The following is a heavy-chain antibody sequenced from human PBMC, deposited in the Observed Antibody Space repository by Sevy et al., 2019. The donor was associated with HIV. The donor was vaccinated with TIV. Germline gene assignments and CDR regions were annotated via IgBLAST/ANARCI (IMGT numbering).Heavy chain of an antibody. J-gene: IGHJ4*02. CDR3: ARVSSGDNYYDFWSGSQFDY. Sequence: GGSLRLSCAASGFTFSDYYMSWIRQAPGKGLEWVSYISSSGSTIYYAGSVKGRFTISRDNAKNSLYLQMNSLRAEDTAVYYCARVSSGDNYYDFWSGSQFDYWGQGTLVTVSS. CDR1: GFTFSDYY. V-gene: IGHV3-11*01. D-gene: IGHD3-3*01. CDR2: ISSSGSTI.